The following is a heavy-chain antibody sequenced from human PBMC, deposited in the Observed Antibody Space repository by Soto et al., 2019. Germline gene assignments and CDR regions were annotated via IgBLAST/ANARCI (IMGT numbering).Heavy chain of an antibody. V-gene: IGHV3-9*01. CDR3: ARSYAASGFSCFDY. CDR2: ITRKRGGI. Sequence: EVQLVESGGGLVQPGRSLRLSCAASGFTFDDYAMPWVRQVPGKGLEWVSGITRKRGGIAYAGCVNGRFTISRDNDKNSLDLQMNCLGAEDTALYYCARSYAASGFSCFDYWGQGSLVTVSS. D-gene: IGHD3-9*01. CDR1: GFTFDDYA. J-gene: IGHJ4*02.